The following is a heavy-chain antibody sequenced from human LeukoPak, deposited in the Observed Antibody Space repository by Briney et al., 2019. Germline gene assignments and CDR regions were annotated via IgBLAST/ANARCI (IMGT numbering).Heavy chain of an antibody. V-gene: IGHV3-21*01. CDR2: LSGSGITT. D-gene: IGHD5-12*01. CDR1: GFTFSNSA. J-gene: IGHJ6*03. CDR3: ARGKPYDTPRYYYYYMDV. Sequence: GGSLRLSCAASGFTFSNSAMSWVRQAPGKGLEWVSTLSGSGITTYYADSVKGRFTISRDNAKNSLYLQMNSLRAEDTAVYYCARGKPYDTPRYYYYYMDVWGKGTTVTVSS.